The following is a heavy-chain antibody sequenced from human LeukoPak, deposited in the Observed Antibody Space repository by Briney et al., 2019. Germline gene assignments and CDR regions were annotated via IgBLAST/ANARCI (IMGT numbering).Heavy chain of an antibody. V-gene: IGHV3-74*01. CDR3: ARGLIVGAIGRAGAFDI. Sequence: GGSLRLSCAASGFTFSSYWIHWVRQAPGKGLVWVSRINGDGSSTSYADSVKGRFTISRDNAKNTLYLQMNSLRAEDTAVYYCARGLIVGAIGRAGAFDIWGQGTMVTVSS. D-gene: IGHD1-26*01. J-gene: IGHJ3*02. CDR1: GFTFSSYW. CDR2: INGDGSST.